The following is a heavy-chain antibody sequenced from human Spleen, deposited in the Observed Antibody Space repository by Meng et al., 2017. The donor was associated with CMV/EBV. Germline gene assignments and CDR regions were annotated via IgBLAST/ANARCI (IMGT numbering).Heavy chain of an antibody. CDR1: GASVSSNTFY. V-gene: IGHV4-61*01. Sequence: SETLSLTCSVSGASVSSNTFYWSWIRQPPGKGLEWIGYSYYSGSTNYNPSLKSRVTISVDRSKNQFSLKVTSVTAADTGVYYCARWRLPTDYYYYNGMDVWGQGTTVTVSS. CDR2: SYYSGST. J-gene: IGHJ6*02. CDR3: ARWRLPTDYYYYNGMDV.